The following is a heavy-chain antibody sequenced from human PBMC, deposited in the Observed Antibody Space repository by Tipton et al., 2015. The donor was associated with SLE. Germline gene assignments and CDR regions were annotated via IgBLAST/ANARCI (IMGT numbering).Heavy chain of an antibody. CDR2: FYYGGRI. CDR3: AGDSGGSYYDRGGYYQLANRHFDS. V-gene: IGHV4-39*07. D-gene: IGHD3-22*01. Sequence: LRLSCTVSGGSVTSSAYYWGWIRQPPGKGLEWIGTFYYGGRIYSNPSLKSRVTILEDTSKNEFSLKLTTVTAADTAVYFCAGDSGGSYYDRGGYYQLANRHFDSWGRGILVTVSS. J-gene: IGHJ4*02. CDR1: GGSVTSSAYY.